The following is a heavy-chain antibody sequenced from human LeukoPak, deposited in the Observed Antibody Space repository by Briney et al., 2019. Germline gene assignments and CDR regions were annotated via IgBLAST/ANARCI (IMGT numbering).Heavy chain of an antibody. CDR3: ARADDGFAY. Sequence: GGSLRLSCAASGFTFSNYAMSWVRQAPGKGLEWVSLIYRAGGTHYADSVKGRFTISRDNFRNTLYLQMNSLRTEDTAFYYCARADDGFAYWGQGILVTVSS. CDR2: IYRAGGT. J-gene: IGHJ4*02. D-gene: IGHD4-17*01. CDR1: GFTFSNYA. V-gene: IGHV3-23*03.